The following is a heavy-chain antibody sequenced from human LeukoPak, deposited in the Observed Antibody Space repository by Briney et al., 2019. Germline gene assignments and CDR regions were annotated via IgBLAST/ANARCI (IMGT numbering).Heavy chain of an antibody. CDR2: ISYAGSP. V-gene: IGHV4-39*07. CDR3: ARVDYCSSTSCYRIDP. Sequence: SETLSLTCTVSGVSISSSGSYWAWIRQPPGKGLDWIGTISYAGSPNYNPSLNSRVTMSSDTSSNQFSLRLSSVTDADTAMYYCARVDYCSSTSCYRIDPWGQGTLVTVSS. J-gene: IGHJ5*02. D-gene: IGHD2-2*01. CDR1: GVSISSSGSY.